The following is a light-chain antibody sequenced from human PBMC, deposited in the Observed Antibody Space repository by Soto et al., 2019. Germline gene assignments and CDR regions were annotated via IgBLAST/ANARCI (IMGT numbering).Light chain of an antibody. Sequence: QSALTQPASVSRSPGQSITISCTGTSSDVGGYDYVSWYQLHPGKAPKLMVFEVNNRPSGVSYRFSGSKSGNTASLTISGVQAEDEADYFCSSYSISTAYLFGTGTKVTVL. V-gene: IGLV2-14*01. CDR2: EVN. CDR3: SSYSISTAYL. CDR1: SSDVGGYDY. J-gene: IGLJ1*01.